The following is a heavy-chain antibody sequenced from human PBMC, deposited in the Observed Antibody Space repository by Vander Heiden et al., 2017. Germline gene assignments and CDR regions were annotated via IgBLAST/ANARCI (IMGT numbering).Heavy chain of an antibody. J-gene: IGHJ5*02. V-gene: IGHV4-34*01. CDR1: GGSFSGYY. Sequence: QVQLQQWGAGLLKPSETLSPTCAVYGGSFSGYYWSWIRQPPGKGLEWIGEINHSGSTNYNPSLKSRVTISVDTSKNQFSLKLSSVTAADTAVYYCARGSATGWFDPWGQGTLVTVSS. CDR3: ARGSATGWFDP. CDR2: INHSGST.